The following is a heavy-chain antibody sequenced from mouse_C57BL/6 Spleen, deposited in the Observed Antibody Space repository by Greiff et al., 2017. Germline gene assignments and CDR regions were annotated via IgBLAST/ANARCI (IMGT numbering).Heavy chain of an antibody. J-gene: IGHJ4*01. V-gene: IGHV2-5*01. Sequence: QVQLQQSGPGLVQPSQSLSITCTVSGFSLTSYGVHWVRQSPGKGLEWLGVIWRGGSTDYNAAFMSRLSITKDNSKSQVFFKMNSLQADDTAIYYCAKKTDPVVATETYAMDDWGQGTSVTVSS. CDR3: AKKTDPVVATETYAMDD. D-gene: IGHD1-1*01. CDR2: IWRGGST. CDR1: GFSLTSYG.